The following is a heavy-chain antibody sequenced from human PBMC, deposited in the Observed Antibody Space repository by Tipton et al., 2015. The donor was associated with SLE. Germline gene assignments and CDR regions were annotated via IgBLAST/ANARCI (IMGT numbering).Heavy chain of an antibody. Sequence: TLSLTCTVSGGSISSYYWSWIRQSPGKGLEWIGSIYHSGSTYYNPSLKSRVTTSVDTSKNQFSLRLSSVTAADTAVYYCAREGDYDSSGSYYFDYWGQGTLVTVSS. CDR3: AREGDYDSSGSYYFDY. D-gene: IGHD3-22*01. CDR1: GGSISSYY. V-gene: IGHV4-59*12. CDR2: IYHSGST. J-gene: IGHJ4*02.